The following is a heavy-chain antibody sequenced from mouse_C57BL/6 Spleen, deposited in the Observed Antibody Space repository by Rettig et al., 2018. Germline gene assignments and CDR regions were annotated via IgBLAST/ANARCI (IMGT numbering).Heavy chain of an antibody. D-gene: IGHD1-1*02. CDR3: ARYGPYYFDY. Sequence: LEWIGYIYPRDGSTKYNEKFKGKATLTADKSSSTAYMQLNSLTSEDSAVYFCARYGPYYFDYWGPGTTLTVSS. V-gene: IGHV1-78*01. CDR2: IYPRDGST. J-gene: IGHJ2*01.